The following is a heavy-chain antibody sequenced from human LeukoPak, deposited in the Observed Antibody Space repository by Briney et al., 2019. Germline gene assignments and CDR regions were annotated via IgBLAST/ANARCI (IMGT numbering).Heavy chain of an antibody. V-gene: IGHV3-23*01. J-gene: IGHJ5*02. D-gene: IGHD6-6*01. CDR1: GFTFSSYA. CDR2: ISGSGGST. CDR3: AKTKPVSSSPYNWFDP. Sequence: GSLRLSCAASGFTFSSYAMSWVRQAPGKGLEWVSAISGSGGSTYYADSVKGRFTISRDNSKNTLYLQMNSLRAEDTAVYYCAKTKPVSSSPYNWFDPWGQGTLVTVSS.